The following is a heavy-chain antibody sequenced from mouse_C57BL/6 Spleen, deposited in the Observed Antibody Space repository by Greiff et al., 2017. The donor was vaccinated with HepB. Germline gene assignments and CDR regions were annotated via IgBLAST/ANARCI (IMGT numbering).Heavy chain of an antibody. V-gene: IGHV5-17*01. Sequence: EVQLVESGGGLVKPGGSLKLSCAASGFTFSDYGMHWVRQAPEKGLEWVAYISSGSSTIYYADTVKGRFTISRDNAKNTLFLQMTSLRSEDTAMYYCASLNWDYYAMDYWGQGTSVTVSS. J-gene: IGHJ4*01. CDR2: ISSGSSTI. CDR1: GFTFSDYG. D-gene: IGHD4-1*01. CDR3: ASLNWDYYAMDY.